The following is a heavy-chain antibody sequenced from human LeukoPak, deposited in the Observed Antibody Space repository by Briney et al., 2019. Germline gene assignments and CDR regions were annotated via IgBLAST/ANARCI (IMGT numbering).Heavy chain of an antibody. D-gene: IGHD4-17*01. V-gene: IGHV4-61*02. CDR1: GGSISSGSYY. CDR2: IYTSGST. Sequence: PSETQSLTCTVSGGSISSGSYYWSWIRQPAGKGLEWIGRIYTSGSTNYNPSLKSRVTISVDTSKNQFSLKLSSVTAADTAVYYCARDDRYGDFHLVWGKGTTVTVSS. J-gene: IGHJ6*04. CDR3: ARDDRYGDFHLV.